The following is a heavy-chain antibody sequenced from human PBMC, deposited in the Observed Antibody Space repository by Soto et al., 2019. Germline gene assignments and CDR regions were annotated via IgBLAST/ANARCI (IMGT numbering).Heavy chain of an antibody. J-gene: IGHJ4*02. CDR3: ARQPHDTSDYFDY. Sequence: PSETLSLTCTVSGDSINSRGYYWAWIRQPPGKGLEWIGSMYYSGSTDYNPSLKSRVTISVDTSRIHFSLKLISVTAADTAVYYCARQPHDTSDYFDYWGQGTLVTVSS. CDR2: MYYSGST. D-gene: IGHD3-22*01. CDR1: GDSINSRGYY. V-gene: IGHV4-39*01.